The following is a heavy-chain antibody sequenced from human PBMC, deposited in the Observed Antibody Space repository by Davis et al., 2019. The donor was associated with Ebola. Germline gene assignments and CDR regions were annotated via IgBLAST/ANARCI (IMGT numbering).Heavy chain of an antibody. Sequence: GESLKISCAASGFTFSSYWMSWVRQAPGKGLEWVANIKQDGSNKYYADSVKGRFTISRDNSKNTLYLQMNSLRAEDTAVYYCAKDSPGMIDYWGQGTLVTVSS. CDR2: IKQDGSNK. CDR3: AKDSPGMIDY. J-gene: IGHJ4*02. CDR1: GFTFSSYW. D-gene: IGHD1-14*01. V-gene: IGHV3-7*01.